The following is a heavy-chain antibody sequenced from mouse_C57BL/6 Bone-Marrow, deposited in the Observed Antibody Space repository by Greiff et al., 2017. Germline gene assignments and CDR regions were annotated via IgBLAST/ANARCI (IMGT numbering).Heavy chain of an antibody. J-gene: IGHJ3*01. CDR2: IYPRSGNT. Sequence: QVQLQQSGAELARPGASVKLSCKASGYTFTRYGISWVKQRTGQGLEWIGEIYPRSGNTYYNEKFKGKATLTADKSSSTAYMELRSRTSEDAAVYFCARDGIYYGNYGWFAYWGQGTLVTVSA. D-gene: IGHD2-1*01. CDR3: ARDGIYYGNYGWFAY. CDR1: GYTFTRYG. V-gene: IGHV1-81*01.